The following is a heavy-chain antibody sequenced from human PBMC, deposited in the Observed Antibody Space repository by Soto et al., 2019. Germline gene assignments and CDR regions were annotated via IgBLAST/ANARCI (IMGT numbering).Heavy chain of an antibody. CDR3: AGAGTGVRFAYYFDY. CDR1: GGTFSSYA. D-gene: IGHD3-3*01. CDR2: ITPIFGTA. J-gene: IGHJ4*02. Sequence: SVKVSCKASGGTFSSYAISWVRQAPGQGLEWMGGITPIFGTANYAQKFQGRVTITADESTSTAYMELSSLRSEDTAVYYCAGAGTGVRFAYYFDYWGQGTLVTVSS. V-gene: IGHV1-69*13.